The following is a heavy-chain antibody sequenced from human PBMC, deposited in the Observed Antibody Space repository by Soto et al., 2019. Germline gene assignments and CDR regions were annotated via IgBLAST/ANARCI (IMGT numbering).Heavy chain of an antibody. V-gene: IGHV4-30-4*01. D-gene: IGHD3-22*01. Sequence: QVQLQESGPGLVKPSQTLSLTCTVSGGSISSGDYYWSWIRQPPGKGLEWIGYIYYSGSTYYNPSLKSRVTISVDTSKNQFSLKLSSVTAADTAVYYCARVAPVYYYDPRDAFDIWGQGTMVTVSS. J-gene: IGHJ3*02. CDR2: IYYSGST. CDR1: GGSISSGDYY. CDR3: ARVAPVYYYDPRDAFDI.